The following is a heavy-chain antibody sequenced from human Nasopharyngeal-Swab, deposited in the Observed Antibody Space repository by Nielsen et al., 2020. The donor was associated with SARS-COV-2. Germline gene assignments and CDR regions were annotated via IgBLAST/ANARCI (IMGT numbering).Heavy chain of an antibody. V-gene: IGHV1-69*13. J-gene: IGHJ6*02. CDR3: TSFALKGVYYGMDV. CDR1: GYTFTSYD. Sequence: SVKVSCKASGYTFTSYDINWVRQATGQGLEWMGGIIPIFGTANYAQKFQGRVTITADESTSTAYMELSSLRSEDTAVYYCTSFALKGVYYGMDVWGQGTTVTVSS. CDR2: IIPIFGTA.